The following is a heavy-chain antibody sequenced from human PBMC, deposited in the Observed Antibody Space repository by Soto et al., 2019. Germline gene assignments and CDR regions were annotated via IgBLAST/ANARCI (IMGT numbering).Heavy chain of an antibody. D-gene: IGHD2-15*01. CDR1: GGSINSGNFY. V-gene: IGHV4-39*01. J-gene: IGHJ6*02. CDR2: VYFNGSTYYST. CDR3: ARHPGYCSGGSCNGQYTLDV. Sequence: SETLSLTCTVSGGSINSGNFYWGWIRQSPGKGLEWIATVYFNGSTYYSTYNSPSLKSRVTISGDTSKNQFSLRLKSVTATDTAVYFCARHPGYCSGGSCNGQYTLDVWGQGTTVT.